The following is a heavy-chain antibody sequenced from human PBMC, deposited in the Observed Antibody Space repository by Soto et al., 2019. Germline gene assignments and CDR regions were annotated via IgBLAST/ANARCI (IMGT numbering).Heavy chain of an antibody. Sequence: PSETLSLTCTVSGGSISNYYWSWIRQPPRKGLEWIGYIYYSGSTNYNPSLKSRVTISVDMSKNQFSLKLSSVTAADTAVYYCARLGSGYDFFLDYWGQGTLVTVSS. CDR3: ARLGSGYDFFLDY. CDR1: GGSISNYY. D-gene: IGHD5-12*01. CDR2: IYYSGST. V-gene: IGHV4-59*08. J-gene: IGHJ4*02.